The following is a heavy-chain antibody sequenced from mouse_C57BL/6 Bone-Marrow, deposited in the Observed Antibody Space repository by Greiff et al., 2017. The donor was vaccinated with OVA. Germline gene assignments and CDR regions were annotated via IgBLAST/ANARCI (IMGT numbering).Heavy chain of an antibody. V-gene: IGHV1-62-2*01. Sequence: VQVVESGAELVKPGASVKLSCKASGYTFTEYTIHWVKQRSGQGLEWIGWFYPGSGSIKYNEKFKDKATLTADKSSSTVYMELSRLTSEDSAVYFCARHEEGYCYFDYWGQGTTLTVSS. J-gene: IGHJ2*01. CDR2: FYPGSGSI. D-gene: IGHD3-1*01. CDR3: ARHEEGYCYFDY. CDR1: GYTFTEYT.